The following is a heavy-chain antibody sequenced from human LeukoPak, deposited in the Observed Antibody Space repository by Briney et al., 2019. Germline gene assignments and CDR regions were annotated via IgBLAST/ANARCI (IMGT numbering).Heavy chain of an antibody. Sequence: PGGFLRLSCAASGFTFSSYSMNWVRQAPGKGLEWVSSISSSSSYIYYADSVKGRFTISRDNAKNSLYLQMNSLRAEDTAVYYCARDQAEYYGSGRGYYYYYMDVWGKGTTVTVSS. CDR2: ISSSSSYI. V-gene: IGHV3-21*01. J-gene: IGHJ6*03. CDR1: GFTFSSYS. CDR3: ARDQAEYYGSGRGYYYYYMDV. D-gene: IGHD3-10*01.